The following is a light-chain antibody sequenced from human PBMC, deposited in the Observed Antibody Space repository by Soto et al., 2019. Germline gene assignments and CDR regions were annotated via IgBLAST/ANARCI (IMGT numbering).Light chain of an antibody. Sequence: EIVMTQSPATLSVSPGERATLSCRASQSGSSNLAWYQQKPGQAPRLLIYGTSTRATGIPARCSGSVSGTEFTLTLSSLKSEDFAVYYCQQYNNWPWTFGQGTKVEL. CDR2: GTS. V-gene: IGKV3-15*01. CDR1: QSGSSN. J-gene: IGKJ1*01. CDR3: QQYNNWPWT.